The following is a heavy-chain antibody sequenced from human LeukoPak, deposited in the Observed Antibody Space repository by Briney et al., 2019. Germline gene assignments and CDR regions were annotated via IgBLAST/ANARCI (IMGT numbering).Heavy chain of an antibody. CDR2: INQDGSKE. CDR1: GFTFSNYW. Sequence: PGGSLRLSCAASGFTFSNYWMTWVRQAPGKGLEWVAHINQDGSKEYYMDSVKARFTISRDNAKNSLSLQMNSLRAEDTAVYYCARARSYSFDIWGQGTMVTVSS. CDR3: ARARSYSFDI. J-gene: IGHJ3*02. V-gene: IGHV3-7*01. D-gene: IGHD5-12*01.